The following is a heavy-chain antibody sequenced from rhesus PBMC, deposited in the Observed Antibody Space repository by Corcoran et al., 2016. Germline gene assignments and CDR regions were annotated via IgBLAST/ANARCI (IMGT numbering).Heavy chain of an antibody. CDR1: GFSLTTSGTG. V-gene: IGHV2-174*01. CDR3: ARGGYFDY. Sequence: QVTLKESGPALVKPTQTLTLTCTFSGFSLTTSGTGVGWIRQPPGKALEWLALIYWDDDKRYSTSLKSRLTISKDTSKNQVVLTMTNMDPVDTATYYCARGGYFDYWGQGVLVTVSS. CDR2: IYWDDDK. J-gene: IGHJ4*01.